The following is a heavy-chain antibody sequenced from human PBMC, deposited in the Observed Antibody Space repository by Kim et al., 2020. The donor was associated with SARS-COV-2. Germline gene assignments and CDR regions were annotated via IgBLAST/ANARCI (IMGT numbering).Heavy chain of an antibody. CDR3: AHGYLEWSDGSYGMDV. Sequence: SGPTLVNPTQTLTLTCTFSGFSLSTSGVGVGWIRQPPGKALEWLALIYWDDDKRYSPSLKSRLTITKDTSKNQVVLTMTNMDPVDTATYYCAHGYLEWSDGSYGMDVWGQGTTVTVSS. V-gene: IGHV2-5*02. D-gene: IGHD3-3*01. CDR2: IYWDDDK. CDR1: GFSLSTSGVG. J-gene: IGHJ6*02.